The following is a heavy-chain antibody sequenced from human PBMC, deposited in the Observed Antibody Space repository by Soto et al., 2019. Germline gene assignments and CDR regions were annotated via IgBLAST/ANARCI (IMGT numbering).Heavy chain of an antibody. CDR2: ISGGGGVT. CDR3: AKVIYNLWILPFDF. D-gene: IGHD3-10*01. V-gene: IGHV3-23*01. CDR1: GFQFDDYA. J-gene: IGHJ4*02. Sequence: PGGSLRLSCVASGFQFDDYAMTWVRQVPGKGLEWVSTISGGGGVTYYANSVKGRFTISRDNSKNTLYLRMDSLSADDTAMYYCAKVIYNLWILPFDFWGKETQVTVP.